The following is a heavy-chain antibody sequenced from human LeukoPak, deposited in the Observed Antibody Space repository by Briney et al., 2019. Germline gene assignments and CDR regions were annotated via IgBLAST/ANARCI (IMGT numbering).Heavy chain of an antibody. D-gene: IGHD3-22*01. V-gene: IGHV1-69*13. CDR3: ARGLGDSSGYYFSDN. CDR2: IIPIFGTG. J-gene: IGHJ4*02. Sequence: SVKVSCKTSGGTFSTSAISWVRRAPGQGLEWMGGIIPIFGTGNYAQKFQGRVTITADEFTSTAYMELSSLTSEDTAVYYCARGLGDSSGYYFSDNWGQGTLVTVSS. CDR1: GGTFSTSA.